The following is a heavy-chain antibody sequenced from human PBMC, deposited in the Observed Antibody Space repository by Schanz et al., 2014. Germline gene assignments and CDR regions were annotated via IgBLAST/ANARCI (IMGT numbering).Heavy chain of an antibody. V-gene: IGHV3-74*02. D-gene: IGHD5-18*01. CDR1: TFTFSSYW. CDR3: ARGGYSYGSGYYAMDV. J-gene: IGHJ6*02. CDR2: IDRDGSRT. Sequence: EVQLVESGGIVVRPGGSLSLSCAASTFTFSSYWMHLVRQAPGKGLVWVSRIDRDGSRTNYADSVKGRFTISRDNAKSTVYLQMNSLGVEDMAVYYCARGGYSYGSGYYAMDVWGQGTAVTVSS.